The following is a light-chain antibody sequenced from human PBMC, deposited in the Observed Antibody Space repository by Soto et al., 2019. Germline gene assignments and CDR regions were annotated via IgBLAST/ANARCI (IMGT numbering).Light chain of an antibody. CDR3: QSYDRSLRGYV. CDR1: TSNIGTVYD. V-gene: IGLV1-40*01. J-gene: IGLJ1*01. CDR2: GIN. Sequence: QSVLTQPASVSGAPGQRVTISCTGSTSNIGTVYDVHWYQQFPGTAPKLLIYGINNRPSGVPDRFSGSKSGTSASLAITGRQTEDEADYYCQSYDRSLRGYVFGTGTKLTVL.